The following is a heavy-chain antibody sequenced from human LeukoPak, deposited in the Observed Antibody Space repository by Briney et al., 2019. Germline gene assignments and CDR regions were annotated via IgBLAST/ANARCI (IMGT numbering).Heavy chain of an antibody. Sequence: SKTLSLTCTVSGGSISSSSYYWGWIRQPPGKGLEWIGSIYYSGSTYYNPSLKSRVTISVDTSKNQFSLKLSSVTAADTAVYYCARGLKQLWLPNTPFDYWGQGTLVTVSS. J-gene: IGHJ4*02. CDR3: ARGLKQLWLPNTPFDY. CDR2: IYYSGST. D-gene: IGHD5-18*01. V-gene: IGHV4-39*01. CDR1: GGSISSSSYY.